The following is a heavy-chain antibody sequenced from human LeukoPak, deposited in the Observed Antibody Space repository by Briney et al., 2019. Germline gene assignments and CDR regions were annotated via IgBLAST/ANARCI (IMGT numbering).Heavy chain of an antibody. CDR1: GYSFTSYW. Sequence: GASLRISSQGAGYSFTSYWISWGRPMPGKGREWMGRIDPSDSYTNYSPSFQGHVTISADKSISTAYLQWSSLKASDTAMYYCASYSSGWYGGFDYWGQGTLVTVSS. V-gene: IGHV5-10-1*01. CDR3: ASYSSGWYGGFDY. CDR2: IDPSDSYT. J-gene: IGHJ4*02. D-gene: IGHD6-19*01.